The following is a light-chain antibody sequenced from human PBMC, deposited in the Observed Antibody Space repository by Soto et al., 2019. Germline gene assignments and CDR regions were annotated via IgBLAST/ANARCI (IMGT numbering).Light chain of an antibody. CDR2: EVS. CDR3: ASYAGSNSYV. CDR1: SSDVDGYNF. Sequence: QSALTQPPSASGSLGHSVTISCTGTSSDVDGYNFVSWYQHHPGKAPKLLIYEVSQRPSGVPDRFSGSKSGDTASLTVSGLQAEDEADYYCASYAGSNSYVFGTGTKLTVL. V-gene: IGLV2-8*01. J-gene: IGLJ1*01.